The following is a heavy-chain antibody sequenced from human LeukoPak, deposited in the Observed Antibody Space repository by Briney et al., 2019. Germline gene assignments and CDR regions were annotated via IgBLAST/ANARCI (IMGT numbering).Heavy chain of an antibody. Sequence: ASVKVSCKASGGTFSSYAISWVRQAPGQGLEWMGGIIPIFGTANYAQKFQGRVTITADESTSTAYMELSSLRSEDTAVYYCARDRRIVGATDYYYYYYMDVWGKGTTVTVSS. J-gene: IGHJ6*03. V-gene: IGHV1-69*13. D-gene: IGHD1-26*01. CDR2: IIPIFGTA. CDR3: ARDRRIVGATDYYYYYYMDV. CDR1: GGTFSSYA.